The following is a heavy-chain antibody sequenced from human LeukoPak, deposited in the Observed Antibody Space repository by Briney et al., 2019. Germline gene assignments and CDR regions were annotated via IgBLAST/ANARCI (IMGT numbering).Heavy chain of an antibody. CDR2: INHSGST. V-gene: IGHV4-34*01. J-gene: IGHJ5*02. D-gene: IGHD3-22*01. Sequence: SETLSLTCAVYGGSFSGYYWSWIRQPPGKGLEWMGEINHSGSTNYNPSLKSRVTISVDTSKNQFSLKLSSVTAADTAVYYCARGKGYYDSSGYYYGPNWFDPWGQGTLVTVSS. CDR1: GGSFSGYY. CDR3: ARGKGYYDSSGYYYGPNWFDP.